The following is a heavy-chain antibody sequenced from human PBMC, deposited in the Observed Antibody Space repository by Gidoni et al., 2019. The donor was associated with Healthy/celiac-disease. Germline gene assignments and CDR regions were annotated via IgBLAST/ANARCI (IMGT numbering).Heavy chain of an antibody. V-gene: IGHV3-7*01. J-gene: IGHJ6*03. CDR1: GFTFSSYW. Sequence: EVQLVESGGGLVQPGGSLRLSCAASGFTFSSYWMSWVRQAPGKGLEGVANIKQDGSEKYYVDSVKGRFTISRDNAKNSLYLQMNSLRAEDTAVYYCARERVRGSGSNLRGYYYYMDVWGKGTTVTVSS. D-gene: IGHD3-10*01. CDR3: ARERVRGSGSNLRGYYYYMDV. CDR2: IKQDGSEK.